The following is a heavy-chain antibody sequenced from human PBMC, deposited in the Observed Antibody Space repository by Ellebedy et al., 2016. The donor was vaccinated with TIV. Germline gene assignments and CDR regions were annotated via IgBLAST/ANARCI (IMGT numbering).Heavy chain of an antibody. CDR1: GFTFSSFT. Sequence: GGSLRLPCAASGFTFSSFTMNWVRQAPGKGLEWVSSISSSGTYIHNTDSVKGRFTISRDNAENSLYLQMNSLRVEDTAVYYCARPAASYSSSWYDFDCWGQGTLVTVSS. J-gene: IGHJ4*02. CDR2: ISSSGTYI. CDR3: ARPAASYSSSWYDFDC. V-gene: IGHV3-21*01. D-gene: IGHD6-13*01.